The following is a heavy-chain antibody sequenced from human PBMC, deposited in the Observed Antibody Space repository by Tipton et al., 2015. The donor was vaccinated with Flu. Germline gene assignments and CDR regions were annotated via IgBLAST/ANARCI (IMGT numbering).Heavy chain of an antibody. CDR3: ARGRGYSSGSFDY. CDR2: IYYSGST. CDR1: GGSISSYY. V-gene: IGHV4-59*01. Sequence: LRLSCTVSGGSISSYYWSWIRQPPGKGLEWIGYIYYSGSTNYNPSLKSRVTISVDTSKNQFSLKLSSVTAADTAVYYCARGRGYSSGSFDYWGQGTLVTVSS. J-gene: IGHJ4*02. D-gene: IGHD6-19*01.